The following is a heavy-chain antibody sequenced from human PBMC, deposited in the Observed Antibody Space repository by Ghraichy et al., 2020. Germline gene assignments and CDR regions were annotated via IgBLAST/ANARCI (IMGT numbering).Heavy chain of an antibody. CDR1: GGTIIRTTFY. CDR3: ARPATAFYYATGAHAFQI. Sequence: SETLSLTCTVSGGTIIRTTFYWAWIRQPPGKGLEWIGNVYHTGSTYYNPSLRSRVSISVDTSKNQFSLQVASVTAADTAVYYCARPATAFYYATGAHAFQIWGQGTLVTVSS. V-gene: IGHV4-39*01. J-gene: IGHJ3*02. D-gene: IGHD2-8*02. CDR2: VYHTGST.